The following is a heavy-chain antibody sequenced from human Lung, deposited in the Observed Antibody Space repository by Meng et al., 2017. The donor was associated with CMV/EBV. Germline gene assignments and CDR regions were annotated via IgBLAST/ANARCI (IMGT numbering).Heavy chain of an antibody. V-gene: IGHV3-74*01. D-gene: IGHD2-15*01. Sequence: GESXKISCAASGFTFSSYWMHWVRQAPGKGLVWVSRINSDGSSTSYADSVKGRFTISRDNAKNTLYLQMNSLRAEDTAVYYCARAYGSSGFRGWGQGTLVTVSS. CDR1: GFTFSSYW. CDR3: ARAYGSSGFRG. CDR2: INSDGSST. J-gene: IGHJ4*02.